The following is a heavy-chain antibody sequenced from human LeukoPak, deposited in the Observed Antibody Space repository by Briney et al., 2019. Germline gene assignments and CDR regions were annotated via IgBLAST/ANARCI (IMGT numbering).Heavy chain of an antibody. V-gene: IGHV1-69*13. CDR1: GYTFTSYD. D-gene: IGHD1-26*01. Sequence: ASVKVSCKASGYTFTSYDINWVRQAPGQGLEWMGGIIPIFGTANYAQKFQGRVTITADESTSTAYMELSSLRSEDTAVYYCARVQWELQNNWFDPWGQGTLVTVSS. CDR2: IIPIFGTA. CDR3: ARVQWELQNNWFDP. J-gene: IGHJ5*02.